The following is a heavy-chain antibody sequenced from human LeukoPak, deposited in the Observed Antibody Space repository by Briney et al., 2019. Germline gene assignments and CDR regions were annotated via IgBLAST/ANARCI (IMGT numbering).Heavy chain of an antibody. J-gene: IGHJ4*02. Sequence: GGSLRLSCAASGFTFSSHWMHWVRQAPGKGLVWVSRINSDGSTTTYADSVKGRFTISRDNANNTLYLQMSSLRAEDTAVYYCARVAVGYCSSTSCYGDYWGQGTLVTVSS. CDR1: GFTFSSHW. V-gene: IGHV3-74*01. CDR2: INSDGSTT. D-gene: IGHD2-2*01. CDR3: ARVAVGYCSSTSCYGDY.